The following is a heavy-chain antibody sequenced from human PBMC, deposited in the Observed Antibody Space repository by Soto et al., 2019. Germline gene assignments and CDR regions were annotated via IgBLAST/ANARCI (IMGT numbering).Heavy chain of an antibody. Sequence: QVQLQQWGAGLLKPSETLSLTCAVYGGSFSGYYWTWIRQPPGTGLEWIGEINHSGSTNYNPSLKSRVTISVDTSKNPFALKLTYVTAADTAVFYCARDKITGLFDYWGQGTLVTVSS. J-gene: IGHJ4*02. CDR1: GGSFSGYY. CDR3: ARDKITGLFDY. V-gene: IGHV4-34*01. D-gene: IGHD2-8*02. CDR2: INHSGST.